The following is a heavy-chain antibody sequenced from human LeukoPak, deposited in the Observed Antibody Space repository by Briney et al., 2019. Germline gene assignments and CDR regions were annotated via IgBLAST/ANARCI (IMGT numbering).Heavy chain of an antibody. CDR1: GFTFSSYA. J-gene: IGHJ5*02. Sequence: GGSLRLSCAASGFTFSSYAMSWVRQAPGKGLEWVSTISDSGGSTYYADSVKGRFTISRDNSKNTLYLQMNSLRAEDTAVYYCAKDLLRGGEYPANWFDPWGQGTLVTVSS. V-gene: IGHV3-23*01. CDR3: AKDLLRGGEYPANWFDP. D-gene: IGHD2/OR15-2a*01. CDR2: ISDSGGST.